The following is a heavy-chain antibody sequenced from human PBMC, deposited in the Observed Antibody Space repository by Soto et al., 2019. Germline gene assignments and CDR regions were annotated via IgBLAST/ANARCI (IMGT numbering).Heavy chain of an antibody. CDR2: ISGSGGST. CDR3: AKGGYSYGYGYYYYGMDV. CDR1: GFTLSSYA. Sequence: GGSLRPAIADSGFTLSSYAMGWVRQAPGKGLEWGSAISGSGGSTYYADSVKGRFTISRDNSKNTPYLQMNSLRAEDTAVYYCAKGGYSYGYGYYYYGMDVWGQGTTVTV. J-gene: IGHJ6*02. D-gene: IGHD5-18*01. V-gene: IGHV3-23*01.